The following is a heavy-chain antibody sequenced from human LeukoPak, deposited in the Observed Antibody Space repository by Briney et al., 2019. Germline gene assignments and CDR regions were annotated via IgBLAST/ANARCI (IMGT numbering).Heavy chain of an antibody. V-gene: IGHV4-4*07. Sequence: PSETLSLTCTVSGGSISTYYYNWIRQPAGKGLEWTGRIYTSGSTNYNPSLKSRVTMSVDTSKNQFSRKLSSVTAADTAVYYCARAKNDKYYFYGMDVWGQGTTVTVSS. CDR2: IYTSGST. CDR3: ARAKNDKYYFYGMDV. J-gene: IGHJ6*02. CDR1: GGSISTYY. D-gene: IGHD2/OR15-2a*01.